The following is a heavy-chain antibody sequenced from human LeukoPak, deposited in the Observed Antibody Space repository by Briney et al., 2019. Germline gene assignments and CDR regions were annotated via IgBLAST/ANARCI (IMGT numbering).Heavy chain of an antibody. Sequence: TYYPGSVRGQFTISRDNAKNSLYLQMNSLRAEDTAVYYYARDRRSSSSRYDYWGQGTLVTVSS. CDR2: T. V-gene: IGHV3-11*06. J-gene: IGHJ4*02. D-gene: IGHD6-6*01. CDR3: ARDRRSSSSRYDY.